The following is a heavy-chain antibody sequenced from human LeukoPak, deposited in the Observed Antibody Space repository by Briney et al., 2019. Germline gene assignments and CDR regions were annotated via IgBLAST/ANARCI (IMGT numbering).Heavy chain of an antibody. CDR2: IYYSGST. Sequence: SETLSLTCTVSGGSISSYYWSWIRQPPGKGLEWIGYIYYSGSTNYNPSLKSRVTISVDTSKNQFSLKLSSVTAADTAVYYCARSAGFGDLDYGMDVWGQGTTVTVSS. CDR3: ARSAGFGDLDYGMDV. CDR1: GGSISSYY. D-gene: IGHD3-10*01. V-gene: IGHV4-59*01. J-gene: IGHJ6*02.